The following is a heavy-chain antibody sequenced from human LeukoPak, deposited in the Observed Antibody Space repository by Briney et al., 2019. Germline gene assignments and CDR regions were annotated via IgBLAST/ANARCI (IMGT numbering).Heavy chain of an antibody. D-gene: IGHD5-18*01. CDR1: GGSFSGYY. Sequence: SETLSLTCAVYGGSFSGYYWSWIRQPPGKGLEWIGEINHSGSTNYNPSLKSRVTISVDTSKNQFSLRLSSVTAADTAVYYCASGTAMVKGLDYWGQGTLVTVSS. CDR3: ASGTAMVKGLDY. J-gene: IGHJ4*02. CDR2: INHSGST. V-gene: IGHV4-34*01.